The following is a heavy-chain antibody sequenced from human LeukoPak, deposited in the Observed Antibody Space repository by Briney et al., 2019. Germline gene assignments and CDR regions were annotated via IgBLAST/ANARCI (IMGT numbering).Heavy chain of an antibody. D-gene: IGHD1-26*01. Sequence: GGSLRLSCAASGFTFSSYSMNWVRQAPGKGLEWVSYISSSSSTIYYADSVKGRFTISRDNAKNSLYLQMNNLRAADTALYYCTRDPAYYLRYGYFDYWGQGILVTVSS. J-gene: IGHJ4*02. CDR1: GFTFSSYS. CDR2: ISSSSSTI. CDR3: TRDPAYYLRYGYFDY. V-gene: IGHV3-48*01.